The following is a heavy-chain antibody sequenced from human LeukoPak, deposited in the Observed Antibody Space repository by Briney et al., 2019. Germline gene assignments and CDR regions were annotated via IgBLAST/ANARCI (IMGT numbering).Heavy chain of an antibody. D-gene: IGHD3-10*01. Sequence: GRSLRLSCAASGFTFSSYGMHWVRQAPGKGLEWVSSISGNSRYIYYEDSLKGRFTISRDNAKNSLYLQMNGLRAEDTAVYYCARGRSITLLRGVGMSDGFDIWGQGAMVTVSS. V-gene: IGHV3-21*01. J-gene: IGHJ3*02. CDR2: ISGNSRYI. CDR1: GFTFSSYG. CDR3: ARGRSITLLRGVGMSDGFDI.